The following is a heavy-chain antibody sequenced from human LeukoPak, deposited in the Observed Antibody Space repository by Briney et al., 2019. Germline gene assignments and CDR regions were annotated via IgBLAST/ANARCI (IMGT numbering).Heavy chain of an antibody. CDR1: GFTFSSYS. V-gene: IGHV3-48*04. CDR2: ISSSSSTI. D-gene: IGHD3-3*01. J-gene: IGHJ6*03. CDR3: AREAWSGYQTYYYYYYMDV. Sequence: GGSLRLSCAASGFTFSSYSMNWVRQAPGKGLEWVSYISSSSSTIYYADSVKGRFTISRDNAKNSLYLQMNSLRAEDTAVYYCAREAWSGYQTYYYYYYMDVWGKGTTVTVSS.